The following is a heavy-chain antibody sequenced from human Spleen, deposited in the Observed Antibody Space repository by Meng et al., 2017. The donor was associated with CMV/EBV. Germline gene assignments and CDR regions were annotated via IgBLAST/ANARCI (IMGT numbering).Heavy chain of an antibody. Sequence: FSTYWMHWVRQAPGKGLEWVAVISYDGSNKYYADSVKGRFTISRDNSKNTLYLQMNSLRAEDTAVYYCARENGPSYDFWSGYFRFDPWGQGTLVTVSS. V-gene: IGHV3-30*19. J-gene: IGHJ5*02. CDR3: ARENGPSYDFWSGYFRFDP. D-gene: IGHD3-3*01. CDR2: ISYDGSNK. CDR1: FSTYW.